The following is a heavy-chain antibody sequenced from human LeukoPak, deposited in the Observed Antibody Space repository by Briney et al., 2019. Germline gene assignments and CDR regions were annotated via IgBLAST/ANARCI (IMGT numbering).Heavy chain of an antibody. CDR3: ARDRRRYCSGGSCYWFDP. D-gene: IGHD2-15*01. Sequence: ASVKVSRKASGYTFTSYVISWVRQAPGQGLEWMGWISAYNGNTNYAQKLQGRVTMTTDTSTSTAYMELRSLRSDDTAVYYCARDRRRYCSGGSCYWFDPWGQGTLVTVSS. CDR1: GYTFTSYV. CDR2: ISAYNGNT. V-gene: IGHV1-18*01. J-gene: IGHJ5*02.